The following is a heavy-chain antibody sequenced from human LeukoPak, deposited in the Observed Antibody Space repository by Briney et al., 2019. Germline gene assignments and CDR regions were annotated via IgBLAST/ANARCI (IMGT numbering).Heavy chain of an antibody. Sequence: GGSLRLSCAASGFTVSSNYMSWVRQAPGKGLEWVSVIYSGGSTYYADSVKGRFTISRDNSKNTLYLQMNSLRAEDTAVYYCARALPCDSSGCLRGYFDYWGQGTLVTVSS. J-gene: IGHJ4*02. CDR2: IYSGGST. CDR1: GFTVSSNY. V-gene: IGHV3-53*01. D-gene: IGHD3-22*01. CDR3: ARALPCDSSGCLRGYFDY.